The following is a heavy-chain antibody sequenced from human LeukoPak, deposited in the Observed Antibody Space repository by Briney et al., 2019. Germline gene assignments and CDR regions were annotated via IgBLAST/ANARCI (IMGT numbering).Heavy chain of an antibody. CDR2: ISYDGSNK. Sequence: GGSLRLSCAASGFTFSSYGMHWVRQAPGKGLEWVAVISYDGSNKYYADSVKGRFTIFRDNSKNTLYLQMNSLRAEDTAVYYCAKDSLIVVVDPHQFDYWGQGTLVTVSS. J-gene: IGHJ4*02. D-gene: IGHD2-21*01. V-gene: IGHV3-30*18. CDR1: GFTFSSYG. CDR3: AKDSLIVVVDPHQFDY.